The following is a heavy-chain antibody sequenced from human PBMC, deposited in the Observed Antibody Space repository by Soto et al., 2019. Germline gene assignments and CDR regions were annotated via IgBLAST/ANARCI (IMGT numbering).Heavy chain of an antibody. Sequence: SETLSLTCSVSGGSISSSSYYWAWIRQPPGKGLEWIGSKYYTGNTYYNPSLRSRVTLSVDRSKNQFSLKLSSVTAADTAVYYCARHSGSYGDYDYWGQGTLVTVSS. CDR1: GGSISSSSYY. CDR3: ARHSGSYGDYDY. CDR2: KYYTGNT. J-gene: IGHJ4*02. V-gene: IGHV4-39*01. D-gene: IGHD4-17*01.